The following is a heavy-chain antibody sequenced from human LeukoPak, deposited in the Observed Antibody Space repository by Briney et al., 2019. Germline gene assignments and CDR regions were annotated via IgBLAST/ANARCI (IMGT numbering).Heavy chain of an antibody. D-gene: IGHD3-3*01. Sequence: SETLSLTCTVSGGSISSYYWSWIRQPPGKGLEWIGYIYYSGSTNYNPSLKSRVTISVDTSKNQFSLKLSSVTPADTAVYYCARAPPAPDYDFWSGPFDYWGQGTLVTVSS. V-gene: IGHV4-59*01. CDR1: GGSISSYY. J-gene: IGHJ4*02. CDR2: IYYSGST. CDR3: ARAPPAPDYDFWSGPFDY.